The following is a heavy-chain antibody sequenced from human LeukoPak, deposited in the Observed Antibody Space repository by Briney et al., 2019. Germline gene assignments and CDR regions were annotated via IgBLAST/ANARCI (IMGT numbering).Heavy chain of an antibody. CDR3: ARNSGWSVDS. CDR2: IKEDGSDK. D-gene: IGHD6-19*01. J-gene: IGHJ4*02. CDR1: GFTFSNYW. Sequence: GGSLRLSCAASGFTFSNYWMSWVRQAPGKGLEWVANIKEDGSDKYHVDSMNGQFTSSRDNAKNSLYLQMNSLRAEDTAVYYCARNSGWSVDSWGQGTLVTVSS. V-gene: IGHV3-7*01.